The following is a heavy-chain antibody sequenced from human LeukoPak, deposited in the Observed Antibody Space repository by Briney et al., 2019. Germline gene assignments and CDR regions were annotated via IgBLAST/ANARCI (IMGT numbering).Heavy chain of an antibody. J-gene: IGHJ5*02. D-gene: IGHD6-13*01. CDR3: ARRWLEPIAAAVWAVRAYNWFDP. Sequence: GGSLRLSCAASGFTFSSYAMSWVRQAPGKGLEWVSAISGSGGSTYYADSVKGRFTISRDNSKNTLYLQMNSLRAEDTAVYYCARRWLEPIAAAVWAVRAYNWFDPWGQGTLVTVSS. V-gene: IGHV3-23*01. CDR1: GFTFSSYA. CDR2: ISGSGGST.